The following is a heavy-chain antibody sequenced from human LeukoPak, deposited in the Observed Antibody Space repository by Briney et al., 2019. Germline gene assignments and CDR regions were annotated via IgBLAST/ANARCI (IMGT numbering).Heavy chain of an antibody. CDR3: ARQNATPRNNWFDP. Sequence: SETLSLTCTVSGGSISSYYWSWIRQPPGKGLEWIGYIYYSGSTNYNPSLKSRVTISVDTSKNQFSLKLSSVTAADTAVYYCARQNATPRNNWFDPWGQGTLVTVSS. V-gene: IGHV4-59*08. CDR1: GGSISSYY. J-gene: IGHJ5*02. CDR2: IYYSGST.